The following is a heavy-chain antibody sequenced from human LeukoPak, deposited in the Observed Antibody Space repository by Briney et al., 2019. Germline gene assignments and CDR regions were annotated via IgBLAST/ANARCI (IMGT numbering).Heavy chain of an antibody. V-gene: IGHV1-3*04. D-gene: IGHD5/OR15-5a*01. CDR1: GYTFTNYA. CDR3: ARVISDCANFNCFKGYFDY. J-gene: IGHJ4*01. Sequence: ASVKVSCKASGYTFTNYAIHWVRQAPGQSLEWMGWINTGNGNTKYSQKFQARVTITRDTSANTAYMELSSLGSEDTTIYYCARVISDCANFNCFKGYFDYWGQGTPVTVSS. CDR2: INTGNGNT.